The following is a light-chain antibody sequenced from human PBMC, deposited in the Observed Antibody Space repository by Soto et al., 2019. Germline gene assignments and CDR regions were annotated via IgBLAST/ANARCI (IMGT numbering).Light chain of an antibody. Sequence: VLTQSPATLSLSPGERATLSCRASQSVSIYLAWYQQKPGQPPRLLTYDASNRATGVPARFSGSGSGTDFTLTISSLEPEDFAVYYCQQRQNWPPLTFGGGTKVEI. CDR2: DAS. CDR1: QSVSIY. CDR3: QQRQNWPPLT. J-gene: IGKJ4*01. V-gene: IGKV3-11*01.